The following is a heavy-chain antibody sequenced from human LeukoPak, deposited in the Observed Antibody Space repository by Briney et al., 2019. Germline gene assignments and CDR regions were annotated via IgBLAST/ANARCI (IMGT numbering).Heavy chain of an antibody. Sequence: PGESLKISCKGSGYSFSSYWIGWVRQMPGKGLEWMGIIYPGDSDTRYSPSFQGQVTISADKSISTAYLQWSSLEASDTAIYYCARSTSGSYYYFDYWGQGTLVTVSS. CDR2: IYPGDSDT. J-gene: IGHJ4*02. CDR3: ARSTSGSYYYFDY. CDR1: GYSFSSYW. D-gene: IGHD1-26*01. V-gene: IGHV5-51*03.